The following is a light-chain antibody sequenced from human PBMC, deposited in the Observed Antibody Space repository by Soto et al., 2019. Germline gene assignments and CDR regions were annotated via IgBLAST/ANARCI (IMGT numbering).Light chain of an antibody. CDR3: RSYAGTNNLGV. Sequence: QSALTQPPSASGSPGQSVTISCTGTSSDIGGYNFVSWYQQHPGKAPKLIIYEVNKRPSGVPDRFSGSKSGNTASLTVSGLQADDEGDYYCRSYAGTNNLGVFGGGTKVTVL. V-gene: IGLV2-8*01. CDR2: EVN. J-gene: IGLJ3*02. CDR1: SSDIGGYNF.